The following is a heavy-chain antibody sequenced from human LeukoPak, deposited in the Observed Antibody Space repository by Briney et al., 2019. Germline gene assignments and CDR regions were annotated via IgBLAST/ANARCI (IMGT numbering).Heavy chain of an antibody. CDR2: ISWNSGSI. CDR3: AKGTGDGNNRWGYFDL. J-gene: IGHJ2*01. V-gene: IGHV3-9*03. CDR1: GFTFDDFT. Sequence: GGSLRLSCAASGFTFDDFTMHWVRQAPGKGLEWVSGISWNSGSIGYADSVKGRFTISRDNAKNSLYLQMNSLRAEDMALYYCAKGTGDGNNRWGYFDLWGRGTLVTVSS. D-gene: IGHD5-24*01.